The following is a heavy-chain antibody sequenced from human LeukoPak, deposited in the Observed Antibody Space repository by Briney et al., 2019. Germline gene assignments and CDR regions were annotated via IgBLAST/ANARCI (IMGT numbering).Heavy chain of an antibody. CDR2: INVYNGNT. J-gene: IGHJ4*02. D-gene: IGHD3-22*01. Sequence: ASVKVSCKASGYTFTSHDVSWVRQAPGQGLEWMGWINVYNGNTDYAQRLQGRVTMTTDTSTNTAYMELRSLRSDDTAVYYCVREPSSGYRYFDYWGQGTLVTVSS. V-gene: IGHV1-18*01. CDR1: GYTFTSHD. CDR3: VREPSSGYRYFDY.